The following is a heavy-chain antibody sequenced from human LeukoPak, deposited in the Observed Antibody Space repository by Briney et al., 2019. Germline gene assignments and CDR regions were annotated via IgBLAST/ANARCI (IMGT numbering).Heavy chain of an antibody. D-gene: IGHD3-22*01. CDR1: GVTFSSYA. J-gene: IGHJ4*02. CDR2: ISSSGGST. CDR3: AKDDYYDSSGSFDY. V-gene: IGHV3-23*01. Sequence: GGSLRLSCAASGVTFSSYAMSWVRQAPGKGLEWVSAISSSGGSTYYADSVKGRFTISRDNSKNTLYLQMNSLRAEDTAVYYCAKDDYYDSSGSFDYWGQGTLVTVSS.